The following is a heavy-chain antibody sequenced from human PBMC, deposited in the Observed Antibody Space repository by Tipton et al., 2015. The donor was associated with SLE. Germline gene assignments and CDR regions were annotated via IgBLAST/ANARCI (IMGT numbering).Heavy chain of an antibody. J-gene: IGHJ4*02. CDR2: ISGSGGST. V-gene: IGHV3-23*01. Sequence: SGFTFSSYAMSWVRQAPGKGLEWVSAISGSGGSTYYADSVKGRFTISRDNAKNSLYLQMNSLRAEDTAVYYCARAGDFWSGPYYFDYWGQGTLVTVSS. CDR1: GFTFSSYA. CDR3: ARAGDFWSGPYYFDY. D-gene: IGHD3-3*01.